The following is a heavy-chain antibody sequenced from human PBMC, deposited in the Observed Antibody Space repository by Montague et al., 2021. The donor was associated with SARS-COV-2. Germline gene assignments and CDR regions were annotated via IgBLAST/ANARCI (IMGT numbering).Heavy chain of an antibody. CDR1: GGSFSDYY. CDR2: INYSGNA. Sequence: SETLSLTCAVYGGSFSDYYWAWIRQPPGKGLGLIGEINYSGNANYNPSLKSRVNMSLDTSRNGFSLEVNSVTAADTAMYYCARVATGWRTGEFWYFDFWGRGTLVTVSS. CDR3: ARVATGWRTGEFWYFDF. J-gene: IGHJ2*01. V-gene: IGHV4-34*01. D-gene: IGHD3-10*01.